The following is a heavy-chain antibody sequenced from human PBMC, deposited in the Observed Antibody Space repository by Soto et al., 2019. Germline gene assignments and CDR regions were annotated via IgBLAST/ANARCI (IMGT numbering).Heavy chain of an antibody. CDR3: ARLRCNGAACPYYFES. J-gene: IGHJ4*02. V-gene: IGHV4-39*02. CDR1: GASISSSNYY. D-gene: IGHD2-15*01. CDR2: IYFSGRT. Sequence: SETLSLTCTVSGASISSSNYYWGWVRQPPGKGLEWIASIYFSGRTHYNPSLQSRITVSIDSSKNLFSLRLTSVTAADTALYSCARLRCNGAACPYYFESWGLGTLVT.